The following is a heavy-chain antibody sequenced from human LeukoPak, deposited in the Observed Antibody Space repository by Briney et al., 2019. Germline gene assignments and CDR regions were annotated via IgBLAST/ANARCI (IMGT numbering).Heavy chain of an antibody. CDR1: GGSISSSSHY. D-gene: IGHD4-17*01. Sequence: PSETLSLTCTVSGGSISSSSHYWGWFRQPPGKGLEWIGYIYYSGSSFCNPSLKSRITMSVDTSKNPFSLRLNSVTAADTAVYYCARGPTVTTDYWGQGTLVTVSS. J-gene: IGHJ4*02. CDR2: IYYSGSS. CDR3: ARGPTVTTDY. V-gene: IGHV4-39*01.